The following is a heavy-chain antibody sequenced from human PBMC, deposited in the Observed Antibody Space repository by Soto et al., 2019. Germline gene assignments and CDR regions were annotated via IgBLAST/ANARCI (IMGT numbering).Heavy chain of an antibody. CDR2: ISGSGGST. D-gene: IGHD2-2*02. Sequence: EVHLLESGGGLVQPGGSLRLSCAASGFTFSTYAMSWVRQAPGKGLEWVSAISGSGGSTYYADPVQGRFTISRDNSQNPLYLQMNSLRAEDTVVHYCARGLGYCSSTCCYIWFAYWGQGTLVPVSS. CDR3: ARGLGYCSSTCCYIWFAY. CDR1: GFTFSTYA. J-gene: IGHJ4*02. V-gene: IGHV3-23*01.